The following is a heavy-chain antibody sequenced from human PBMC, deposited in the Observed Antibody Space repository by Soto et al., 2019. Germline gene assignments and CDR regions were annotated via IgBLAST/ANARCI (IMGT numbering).Heavy chain of an antibody. CDR3: AKIYSSSWYYFDY. Sequence: GGSLRLSCAASGFDASVNFMTWVRQAPGKGLEWVSVIYSGGSTYYADSVKGRFTISRDNSKNTLYLQMNSLRAEDTAVYYCAKIYSSSWYYFDYWGQGTLVTVSS. CDR1: GFDASVNF. CDR2: IYSGGST. V-gene: IGHV3-66*01. D-gene: IGHD6-13*01. J-gene: IGHJ4*02.